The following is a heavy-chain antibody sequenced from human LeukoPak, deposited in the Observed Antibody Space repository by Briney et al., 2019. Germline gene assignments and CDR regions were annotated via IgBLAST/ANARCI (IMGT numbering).Heavy chain of an antibody. J-gene: IGHJ6*02. CDR3: ARGRETSGSYYYYYGMDV. CDR2: MNPNSGNT. Sequence: GASVKVSCKASGYTFTSYDINWVRQATGQGLEWMGWMNPNSGNTGYAQKFQGRVTMTRNTSISTAYMELSSLRSEDTAVYYCARGRETSGSYYYYYGMDVWGQGTTVTVSS. V-gene: IGHV1-8*01. D-gene: IGHD1-26*01. CDR1: GYTFTSYD.